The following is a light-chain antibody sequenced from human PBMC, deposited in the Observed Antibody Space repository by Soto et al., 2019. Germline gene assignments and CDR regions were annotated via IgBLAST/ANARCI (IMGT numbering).Light chain of an antibody. V-gene: IGKV3-20*01. CDR1: QSVNSNY. Sequence: EIVLTQSPGTLSLSPGERATLSCRASQSVNSNYLAWYQRKPGQAPRLLIYGASNRATDIPYRFSASGSGTDFTLTITRLEAEDFAVYFCQQYGSSPLTFGGGTKVEIK. J-gene: IGKJ4*01. CDR3: QQYGSSPLT. CDR2: GAS.